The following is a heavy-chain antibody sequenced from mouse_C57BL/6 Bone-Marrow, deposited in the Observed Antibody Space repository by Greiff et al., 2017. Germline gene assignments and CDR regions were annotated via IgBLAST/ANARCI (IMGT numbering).Heavy chain of an antibody. V-gene: IGHV1-42*01. Sequence: VQLQQSGPELVKPGASVKISCKASGYSFTGYYMNWVKQSPEKSLEWIGEINPSTGGTTYNQTFKAKATLTVAKSSSTAYMQRKSLTSEDAAVYYGASLYYDDDRYFDVWGTGTTVTVSS. CDR3: ASLYYDDDRYFDV. J-gene: IGHJ1*03. CDR1: GYSFTGYY. D-gene: IGHD2-4*01. CDR2: INPSTGGT.